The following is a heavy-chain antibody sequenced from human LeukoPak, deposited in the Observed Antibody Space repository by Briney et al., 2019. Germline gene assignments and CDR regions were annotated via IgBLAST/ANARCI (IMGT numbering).Heavy chain of an antibody. J-gene: IGHJ4*02. Sequence: ASVTVSCKASGYTFTGYYMHWVRQAPGQGLEWMGWINPNSGGTHYAQEFQGRVTMTRDTSINTAYLELRRLSSDEPAVYYCARGSDDQGFYYWGQGTMVTVSS. CDR1: GYTFTGYY. CDR3: ARGSDDQGFYY. V-gene: IGHV1-2*02. CDR2: INPNSGGT. D-gene: IGHD3-16*01.